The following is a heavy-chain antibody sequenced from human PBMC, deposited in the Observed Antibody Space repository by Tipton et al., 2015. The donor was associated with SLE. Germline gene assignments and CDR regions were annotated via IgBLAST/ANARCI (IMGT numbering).Heavy chain of an antibody. D-gene: IGHD6-19*01. Sequence: SLRLSCAASGFTFSSYGMHWVRQAPGKGLEWVSAISGSGGSTYYADSVKGRFTISRDNSKNTLYLQMNSLRAEDTAVYYCAKSSARSSGWYSWGQGTLVTVSS. V-gene: IGHV3-23*01. CDR1: GFTFSSYG. J-gene: IGHJ4*02. CDR2: ISGSGGST. CDR3: AKSSARSSGWYS.